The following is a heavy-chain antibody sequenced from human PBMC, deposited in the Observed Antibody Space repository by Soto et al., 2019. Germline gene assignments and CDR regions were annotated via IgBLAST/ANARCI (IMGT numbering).Heavy chain of an antibody. CDR2: SSNSGTFS. CDR3: ARSGDKYNSLDY. D-gene: IGHD2-21*02. V-gene: IGHV3-11*06. J-gene: IGHJ4*02. Sequence: PGGSLRLSCEGSGFTFSDYYISWIRQAPGKGLEWISYSSNSGTFSRYADSVKGRSSISRDNTKNLLYLQMNSLRAEDTAVYYCARSGDKYNSLDYWGQGTPVTVSS. CDR1: GFTFSDYY.